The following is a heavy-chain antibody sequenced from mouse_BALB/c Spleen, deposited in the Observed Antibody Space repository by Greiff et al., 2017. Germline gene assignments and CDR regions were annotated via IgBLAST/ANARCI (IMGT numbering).Heavy chain of an antibody. CDR2: ISSGGSYT. J-gene: IGHJ3*01. D-gene: IGHD1-2*01. CDR1: GFTFSSYT. Sequence: EVMLVESGGGLVKPGGSLKLSCAASGFTFSSYTMSWVRQTPEKRLEWVATISSGGSYTYYPDSVKGRFTISRDNAKNTLYLQMSSLKSEDTAMYYCTREGVLRLPFAYWGQGTLVTVS. V-gene: IGHV5-6-4*01. CDR3: TREGVLRLPFAY.